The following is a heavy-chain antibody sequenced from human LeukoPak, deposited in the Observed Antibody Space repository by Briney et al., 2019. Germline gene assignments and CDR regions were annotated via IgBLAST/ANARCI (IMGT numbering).Heavy chain of an antibody. CDR3: AREWSGYDSSGYYI. J-gene: IGHJ4*02. Sequence: SETLSLTCAVSGYSISSGYYWGWIRQPPGKGLEWIGSIYHSGSTYYNPSLKSRVAISVDTSKNQFSLKLSSVTAADTAVYYCAREWSGYDSSGYYIWGQGTLVTVSS. CDR2: IYHSGST. D-gene: IGHD3-22*01. CDR1: GYSISSGYY. V-gene: IGHV4-38-2*02.